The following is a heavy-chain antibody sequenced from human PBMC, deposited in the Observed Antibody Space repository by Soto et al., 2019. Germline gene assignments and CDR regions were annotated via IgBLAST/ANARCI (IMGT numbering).Heavy chain of an antibody. CDR3: AKEMGPNLKFFDY. V-gene: IGHV3-23*01. CDR1: GFTFSNFG. J-gene: IGHJ4*02. D-gene: IGHD1-1*01. Sequence: EVQLLASGGGLVEPGGSLRLSCAASGFTFSNFGMSWVRQAPGKGLEWVSVISGSGGGTYYADSVRGRFTTSRDNSKNTLFLQMNSLRAEDTAVYYGAKEMGPNLKFFDYWGQGTLATVFS. CDR2: ISGSGGGT.